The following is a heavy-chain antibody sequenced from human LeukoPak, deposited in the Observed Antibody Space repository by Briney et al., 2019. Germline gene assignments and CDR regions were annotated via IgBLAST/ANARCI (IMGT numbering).Heavy chain of an antibody. CDR1: GGSISSSSYY. D-gene: IGHD3-10*01. V-gene: IGHV4-39*07. Sequence: SETLSLTCTVSGGSISSSSYYWGWIRQPPGKGLEWIGSIYYSGSTYYNPSLKSRVTISVDTSKNQFSLKLSSVTAADTAVYYCARDRLYYGSGNYYYYMDVWGKGTTVTISS. CDR3: ARDRLYYGSGNYYYYMDV. CDR2: IYYSGST. J-gene: IGHJ6*03.